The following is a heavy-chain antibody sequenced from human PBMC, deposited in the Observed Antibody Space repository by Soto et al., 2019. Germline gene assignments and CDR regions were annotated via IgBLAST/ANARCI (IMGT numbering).Heavy chain of an antibody. CDR2: ISYDGSNK. V-gene: IGHV3-30*18. Sequence: PVGSLRLSCAASGFTFSSYGMFWVRQAPGRGLEWVAFISYDGSNKCSDSVKGRFTISRDNSKNTLYLQMNGLRAEDTAVYYCAKGSYSGRYSDFDCWGQGTLVTAPQ. CDR3: AKGSYSGRYSDFDC. J-gene: IGHJ4*02. D-gene: IGHD1-26*01. CDR1: GFTFSSYG.